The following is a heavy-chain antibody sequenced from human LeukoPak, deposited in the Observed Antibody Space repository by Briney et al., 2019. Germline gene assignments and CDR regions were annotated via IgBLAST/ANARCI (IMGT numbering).Heavy chain of an antibody. V-gene: IGHV4-59*01. CDR2: VYYSGST. CDR3: ARVYYSSSYDYWYFDL. D-gene: IGHD6-13*01. Sequence: PSETLSLTCTVSGGSISSYYWSWIRQPPGKGLEWIGYVYYSGSTNYNPSLKSRVTISVDTSKNQFSLKLSSVTAADTAVYYCARVYYSSSYDYWYFDLWGRGTLVTVSS. J-gene: IGHJ2*01. CDR1: GGSISSYY.